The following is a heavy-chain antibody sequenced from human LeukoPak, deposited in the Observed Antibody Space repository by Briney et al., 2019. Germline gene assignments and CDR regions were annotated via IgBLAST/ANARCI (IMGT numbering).Heavy chain of an antibody. Sequence: GGSLRLSCVASGFTFSDYFMSWIRQAPGKGLEWLSFINSAGDNIYYADSVKGRFTISRDNAKKTLYLEMNSLRMEDTAIYYCATSRVFDYWGQGTLVTVSS. CDR2: INSAGDNI. J-gene: IGHJ4*02. CDR1: GFTFSDYF. CDR3: ATSRVFDY. V-gene: IGHV3-11*04.